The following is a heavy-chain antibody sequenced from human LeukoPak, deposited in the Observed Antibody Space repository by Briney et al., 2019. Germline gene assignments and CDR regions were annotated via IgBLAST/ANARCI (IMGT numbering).Heavy chain of an antibody. CDR1: GGSISSSSYY. D-gene: IGHD2-2*01. CDR2: IYYSGST. Sequence: SETLSLTCTVSGGSISSSSYYWGWSRQPPGKGLEWIGSIYYSGSTYYNPSLKSRVTISVDTSKNQFSLKLSSVTAADTAVYYCARDIVVVPAATKTYGMDVWGQGTTVTVSS. V-gene: IGHV4-39*07. J-gene: IGHJ6*02. CDR3: ARDIVVVPAATKTYGMDV.